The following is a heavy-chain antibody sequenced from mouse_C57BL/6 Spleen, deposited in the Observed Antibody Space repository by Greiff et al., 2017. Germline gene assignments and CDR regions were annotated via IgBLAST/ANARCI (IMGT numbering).Heavy chain of an antibody. D-gene: IGHD2-3*01. CDR2: IYPYNGVS. CDR3: ARREVYDGYYYFDY. CDR1: GYSFTGYY. V-gene: IGHV1-31*01. Sequence: VQLKQSGPELVKPGASVKISCKASGYSFTGYYMHWVKQSHGNILDWIGYIYPYNGVSSYNQKFKGKATLTVDKSSSTAYMELRSLTSEDSAVYYCARREVYDGYYYFDYWGQGTTLTVSS. J-gene: IGHJ2*01.